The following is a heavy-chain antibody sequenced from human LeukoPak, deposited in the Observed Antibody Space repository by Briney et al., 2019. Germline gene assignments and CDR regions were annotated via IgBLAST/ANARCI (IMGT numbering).Heavy chain of an antibody. CDR2: INPSGGST. D-gene: IGHD3-22*01. V-gene: IGHV1-46*01. Sequence: ASVKVSCKASGYTFTSYYMHWVRQAPGQGLEWMGIINPSGGSTSYAQKFQGRVTMTRDTSTSTVYMELSSLRSEDTAVYYCARACTGYYDSSGYPCFDYWGQGTLVTVSS. J-gene: IGHJ4*02. CDR3: ARACTGYYDSSGYPCFDY. CDR1: GYTFTSYY.